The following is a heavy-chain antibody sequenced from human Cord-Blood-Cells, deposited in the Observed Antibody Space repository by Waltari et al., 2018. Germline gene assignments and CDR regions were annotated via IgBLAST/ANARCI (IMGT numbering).Heavy chain of an antibody. V-gene: IGHV3-7*01. Sequence: EVQLVESGGGLVQPGGSLRLSCAASGFPFSSSWMSWVRQAPGKGLGWVANIKQDGSEKYYVDSVKGRFTISRDNAKNSLYLQMNSLRAEDTAVYYCARDLYSSSWLFDYWGQGTLVTVSS. CDR2: IKQDGSEK. CDR1: GFPFSSSW. J-gene: IGHJ4*02. D-gene: IGHD6-13*01. CDR3: ARDLYSSSWLFDY.